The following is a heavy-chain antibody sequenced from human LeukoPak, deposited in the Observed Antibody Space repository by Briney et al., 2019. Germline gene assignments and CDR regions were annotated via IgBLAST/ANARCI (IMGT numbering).Heavy chain of an antibody. V-gene: IGHV3-64*01. D-gene: IGHD6-13*01. CDR2: ISSNGGST. J-gene: IGHJ4*02. CDR1: GFTFSSYA. CDR3: ARRRSSPRGFDY. Sequence: GGSLRLSCAASGFTFSSYAMHWVRQAPGKGLEYVSAISSNGGSTYYANSVKGRFSISRDNSKNTLYLQMGSLRAEDMAVYYCARRRSSPRGFDYWGQGTLVTVSS.